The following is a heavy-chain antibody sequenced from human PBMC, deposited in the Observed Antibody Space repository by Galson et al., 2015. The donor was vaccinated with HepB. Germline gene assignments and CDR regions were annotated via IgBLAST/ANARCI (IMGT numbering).Heavy chain of an antibody. CDR1: GFTFSSYS. CDR2: ISSSSSYI. Sequence: SLRLSCAASGFTFSSYSMNWVRQAPGKGLEWVSSISSSSSYIYYADSVKGRFTISRDNAKNSLYLQMNSLRAEDTAVYYCARGDYGDYPFYFDYWGQGTLVTVSS. J-gene: IGHJ4*02. CDR3: ARGDYGDYPFYFDY. V-gene: IGHV3-21*01. D-gene: IGHD4-17*01.